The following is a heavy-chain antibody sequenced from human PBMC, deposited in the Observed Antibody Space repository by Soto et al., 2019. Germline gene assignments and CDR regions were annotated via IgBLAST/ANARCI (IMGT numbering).Heavy chain of an antibody. V-gene: IGHV4-39*01. Sequence: SETLSLTCTVTGDSISGRSYYWGWIRQPPGKGLEWIGSIYYSGSTYNNPSLRSRVSMSIDTSKDQFSLKLKSVTAADTALYFCARQRTSVVTQAYFNYWGPGTLVTVSS. D-gene: IGHD2-21*02. CDR3: ARQRTSVVTQAYFNY. CDR2: IYYSGST. CDR1: GDSISGRSYY. J-gene: IGHJ4*02.